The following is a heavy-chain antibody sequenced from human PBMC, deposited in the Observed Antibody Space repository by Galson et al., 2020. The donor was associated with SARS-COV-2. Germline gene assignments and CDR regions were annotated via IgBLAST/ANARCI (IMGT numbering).Heavy chain of an antibody. CDR2: IKPDGSDK. CDR1: GFTFSSHW. Sequence: GESLKISCVGSGFTFSSHWMSWVRQAPGKGLEWVADIKPDGSDKYYVDSVKGRFTIARDNAKNSVYLQMNSLGAEDTAVYYCARGHWGRDSWGKGTLVPVSS. CDR3: ARGHWGRDS. V-gene: IGHV3-7*04. D-gene: IGHD7-27*01. J-gene: IGHJ4*02.